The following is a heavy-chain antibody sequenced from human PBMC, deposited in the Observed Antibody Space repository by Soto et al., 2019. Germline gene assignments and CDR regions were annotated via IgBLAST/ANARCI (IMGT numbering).Heavy chain of an antibody. J-gene: IGHJ6*02. CDR1: GYSFTSYW. Sequence: SGESLKISCKGSGYSFTSYWISWVRQMPGKGLEWMGRIDPSDSYTNYSPSFQGHVTISADKSISTAYLQWSSLKASDTAMYYCARNLVPAANYYYYGMDVWGQGTTVTVSS. V-gene: IGHV5-10-1*01. D-gene: IGHD2-2*01. CDR2: IDPSDSYT. CDR3: ARNLVPAANYYYYGMDV.